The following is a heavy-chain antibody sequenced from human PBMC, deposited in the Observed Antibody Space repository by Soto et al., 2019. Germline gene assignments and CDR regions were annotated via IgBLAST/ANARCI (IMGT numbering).Heavy chain of an antibody. Sequence: SLRLSCAASGFTFSSYSMNWVRQAPGKGLEWVSSISSSSSYIYYADSVKGRFTISRDNAKNSLYLQMNSLRAEDTAVYYCARDLDRPIAAVDYWGQGTLVTVSS. CDR1: GFTFSSYS. CDR3: ARDLDRPIAAVDY. CDR2: ISSSSSYI. J-gene: IGHJ4*02. V-gene: IGHV3-21*01. D-gene: IGHD6-13*01.